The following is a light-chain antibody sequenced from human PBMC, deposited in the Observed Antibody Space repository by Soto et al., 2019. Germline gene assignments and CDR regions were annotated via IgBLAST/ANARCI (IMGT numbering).Light chain of an antibody. Sequence: QSALTQPASVSGSPGQSITISCTGTSSDDGSYNLVSWYQQHPDKAPKLMIYEVSKRPSGVSNRFSGSKSGNTASLTISGLQAEDEADYYCCSYAGSSTFVVFGGGTQLTVL. CDR3: CSYAGSSTFVV. J-gene: IGLJ2*01. V-gene: IGLV2-23*02. CDR2: EVS. CDR1: SSDDGSYNL.